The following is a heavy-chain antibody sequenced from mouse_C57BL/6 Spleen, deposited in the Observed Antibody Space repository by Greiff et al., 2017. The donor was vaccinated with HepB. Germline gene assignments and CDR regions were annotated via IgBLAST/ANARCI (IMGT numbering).Heavy chain of an antibody. Sequence: QVQLQQSGPELVKPGASVKISCKASGYSFPSYYIHWVKQRPGQGLEWIGWIYPGSGNTKYNEKFKGKATLTADTSSSTAYMQLSSLTSEDSAVYYCARVPPRDYAMDYWGQGTSVTVSS. CDR2: IYPGSGNT. J-gene: IGHJ4*01. CDR1: GYSFPSYY. CDR3: ARVPPRDYAMDY. V-gene: IGHV1-66*01.